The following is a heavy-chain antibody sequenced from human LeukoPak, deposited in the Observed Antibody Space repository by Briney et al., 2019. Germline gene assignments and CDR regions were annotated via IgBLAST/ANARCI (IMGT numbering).Heavy chain of an antibody. V-gene: IGHV1-2*02. CDR2: INPKSGGT. D-gene: IGHD3-22*01. CDR3: ARGDYYDSSGRRVDY. J-gene: IGHJ4*02. Sequence: ASVKVSCKASGYTFTGYYMHWVRQAPGQGLEWMGWINPKSGGTNYAQKFQGRVTMTRDTSITTAYMELSSLRSADTALYYCARGDYYDSSGRRVDYWGQGTLVTVSS. CDR1: GYTFTGYY.